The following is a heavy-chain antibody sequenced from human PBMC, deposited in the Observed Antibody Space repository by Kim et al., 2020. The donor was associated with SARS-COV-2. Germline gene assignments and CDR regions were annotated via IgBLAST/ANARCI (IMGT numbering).Heavy chain of an antibody. D-gene: IGHD3-10*01. CDR3: AKDSGVYYGSGSYYREFDP. CDR1: GFTFSSYG. Sequence: GGSLRLSCAASGFTFSSYGMHWVRQAPGKGLEWVAVISYDGSNKYYADSVKGRFTISRDNSKNTLYLQMNSLRAEDTAVYYCAKDSGVYYGSGSYYREFDPWGQGTLVTVSS. J-gene: IGHJ5*02. CDR2: ISYDGSNK. V-gene: IGHV3-30*18.